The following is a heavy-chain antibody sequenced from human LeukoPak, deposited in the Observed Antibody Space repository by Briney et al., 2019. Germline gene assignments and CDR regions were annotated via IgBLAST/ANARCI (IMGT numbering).Heavy chain of an antibody. D-gene: IGHD1-7*01. CDR1: GGSMSNYC. CDR2: IYYSGYT. J-gene: IGHJ5*02. CDR3: ARDPSYNWNYGWFDP. Sequence: SETLSLTCSVFGGSMSNYCWSLIRRPPGRGLEWIGNIYYSGYTTYNPSLKSRVTISVDTSKNQFSLKLSSVTDADTAMYHCARDPSYNWNYGWFDPWGQGTLVTVSS. V-gene: IGHV4-59*13.